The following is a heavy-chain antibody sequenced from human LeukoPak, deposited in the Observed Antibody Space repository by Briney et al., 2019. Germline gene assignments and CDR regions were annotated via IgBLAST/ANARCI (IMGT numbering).Heavy chain of an antibody. J-gene: IGHJ4*02. D-gene: IGHD2-8*01. Sequence: TSEILSLTCTVSGGSISGHHWSWIRQPPGKGLEWIGYIHSIGSTTYNPSLKSRVTMSADTAKNQFSLQLTSVTAADTAVYYCARQAHCTNGLCYPFDYWGQGTLVTVSS. CDR2: IHSIGST. V-gene: IGHV4-59*08. CDR1: GGSISGHH. CDR3: ARQAHCTNGLCYPFDY.